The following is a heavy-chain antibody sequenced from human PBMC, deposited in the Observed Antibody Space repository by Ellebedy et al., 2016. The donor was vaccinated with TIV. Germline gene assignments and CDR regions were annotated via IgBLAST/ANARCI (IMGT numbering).Heavy chain of an antibody. CDR2: IKQDGSEK. Sequence: GESLKISCAASGFTFSSYWMSWVRQAPGKGLEWVAHIKQDGSEKNYVDSVKGRFTISRDNAKNSLYLQMNSLRAEDTAVYYCARDQGRISSGWYPDYWGQGTLVTVSS. D-gene: IGHD6-19*01. V-gene: IGHV3-7*01. CDR3: ARDQGRISSGWYPDY. J-gene: IGHJ4*02. CDR1: GFTFSSYW.